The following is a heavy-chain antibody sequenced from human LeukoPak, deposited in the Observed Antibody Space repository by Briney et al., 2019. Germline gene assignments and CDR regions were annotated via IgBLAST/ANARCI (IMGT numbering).Heavy chain of an antibody. Sequence: ASVKVSCKASGYTFTSYYMHWVRQAPGQGLEWMGVIYPSGGGTTYAQNFQGRVTMTRDTSTSTVYMELSSLRSEDTAVYYCARDSGVNPKRAMYSSSAEGWFDPWGQGTLVTVSS. CDR1: GYTFTSYY. CDR3: ARDSGVNPKRAMYSSSAEGWFDP. CDR2: IYPSGGGT. D-gene: IGHD6-13*01. J-gene: IGHJ5*02. V-gene: IGHV1-46*01.